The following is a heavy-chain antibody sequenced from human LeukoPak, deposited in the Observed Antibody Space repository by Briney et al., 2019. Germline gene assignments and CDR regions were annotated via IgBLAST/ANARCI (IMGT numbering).Heavy chain of an antibody. CDR1: GFTFSSYA. V-gene: IGHV3-30*01. CDR2: ISYDGSNK. Sequence: GRSLRLSCAASGFTFSSYAKHWVRQAPGKGLEWVAVISYDGSNKYYADSVKGRFTISRDNSKNTLYLQMNSLRAEDTAVYYCARAMDTAMVEYYFDYWGQGTLVTVSS. CDR3: ARAMDTAMVEYYFDY. D-gene: IGHD5-18*01. J-gene: IGHJ4*02.